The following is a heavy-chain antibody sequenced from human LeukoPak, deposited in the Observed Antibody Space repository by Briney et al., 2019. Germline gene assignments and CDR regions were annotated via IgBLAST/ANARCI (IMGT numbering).Heavy chain of an antibody. CDR2: TYYRSVWYY. Sequence: SQTLSLTCAICRAHLSSSSAAWSWIRPSPSRGLEWLGRTYYRSVWYYDYAISVKSRITINPDTSKNQFSLQLISVTPDDTAVYYSAGRYNHTTWSASHLWGQWTLVTVSS. J-gene: IGHJ3*01. V-gene: IGHV6-1*01. D-gene: IGHD1-14*01. CDR1: RAHLSSSSAA. CDR3: AGRYNHTTWSASHL.